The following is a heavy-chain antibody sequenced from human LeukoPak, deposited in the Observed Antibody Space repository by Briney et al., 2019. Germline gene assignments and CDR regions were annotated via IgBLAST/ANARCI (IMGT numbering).Heavy chain of an antibody. CDR2: MNPNSGNT. D-gene: IGHD6-13*01. CDR3: AKSYSSSWCIDY. Sequence: GASVKVSCKASGYTFTSYDINWVRQATGQGLEWMGWMNPNSGNTGYAQKFQGRVTMTRNTSISTAYMELSSLRSEDTAVYYCAKSYSSSWCIDYWGQGTLVTVSS. CDR1: GYTFTSYD. J-gene: IGHJ4*02. V-gene: IGHV1-8*01.